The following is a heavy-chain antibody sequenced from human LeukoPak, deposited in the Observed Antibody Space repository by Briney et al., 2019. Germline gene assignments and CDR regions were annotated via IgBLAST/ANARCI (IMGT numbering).Heavy chain of an antibody. CDR3: ARGGYGHNMDV. J-gene: IGHJ6*03. V-gene: IGHV3-74*01. Sequence: PGGTLRLSCVGSGCMFSNYYMYWVRQAPGPGLVGVSRIKNDGIDTIYADSVKGRFTVSRDNAKNTVYLQMSSLRAEDTAVYYCARGGYGHNMDVWGEGTTVTVSS. CDR2: IKNDGIDT. D-gene: IGHD3-10*01. CDR1: GCMFSNYY.